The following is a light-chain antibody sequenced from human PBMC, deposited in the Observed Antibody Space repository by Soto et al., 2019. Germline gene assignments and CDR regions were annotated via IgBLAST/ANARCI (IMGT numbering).Light chain of an antibody. CDR2: DNY. CDR3: VAWATSLTTTVL. J-gene: IGLJ2*01. CDR1: SSNIESNF. Sequence: QSVLTQPPSVSAAPGQKVIISCSGSSSNIESNFVSWYQQLPGTAPKLLIFDNYKRPSGIPDRFSGSKSGTSATLGITGLQTGDEADYYCVAWATSLTTTVLFGGGTQLTVL. V-gene: IGLV1-51*01.